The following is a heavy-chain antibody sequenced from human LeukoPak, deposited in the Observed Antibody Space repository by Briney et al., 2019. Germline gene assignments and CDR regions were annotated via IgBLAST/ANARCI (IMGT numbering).Heavy chain of an antibody. CDR2: ISSSSSYI. CDR3: ARDPGWDYGHFDY. D-gene: IGHD4-17*01. Sequence: NAGESLRLSCAASGFTFSSYEMNWVRQAPGKGLEWVSSISSSSSYIYYADSVKGRFTISRDNAKNSLYLQMNSLRAEDTAVYYCARDPGWDYGHFDYWGQGTLVTVSS. J-gene: IGHJ4*02. CDR1: GFTFSSYE. V-gene: IGHV3-21*01.